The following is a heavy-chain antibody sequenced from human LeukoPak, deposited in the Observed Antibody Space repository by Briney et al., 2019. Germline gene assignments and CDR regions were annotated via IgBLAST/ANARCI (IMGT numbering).Heavy chain of an antibody. CDR3: AKVSGYSSSWEDY. J-gene: IGHJ4*02. D-gene: IGHD6-13*01. V-gene: IGHV3-53*01. Sequence: PGGSLRLSCAASGFTVSSNYMSWVRQAPGKGLEWVSVIYSDGRTYYADSVKGRFTISRDNSKDTLYLETNSLRAEDTAVYYCAKVSGYSSSWEDYWGQGTLVTVSS. CDR1: GFTVSSNY. CDR2: IYSDGRT.